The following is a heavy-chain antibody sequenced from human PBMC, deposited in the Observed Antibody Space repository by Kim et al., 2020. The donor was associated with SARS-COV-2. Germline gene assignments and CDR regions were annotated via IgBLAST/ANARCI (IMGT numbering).Heavy chain of an antibody. J-gene: IGHJ4*02. CDR2: INPNSGGT. D-gene: IGHD2-15*01. CDR3: ARDRGPLRFCAGGSCYSDGYFDF. Sequence: SVKVSCKASGYTFTNYFIHWVRQAPGQGLEWMGWINPNSGGTHYAQNFRGRVTVTRDTSITTAYMELSWLTSDDTALYYCARDRGPLRFCAGGSCYSDGYFDFWGQGTLVTVSS. CDR1: GYTFTNYF. V-gene: IGHV1-2*02.